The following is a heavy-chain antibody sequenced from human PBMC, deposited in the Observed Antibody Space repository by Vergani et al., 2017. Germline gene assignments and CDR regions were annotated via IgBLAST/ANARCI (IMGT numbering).Heavy chain of an antibody. CDR3: AKAGSVTSGSLQYNFYMDV. Sequence: EVQLEESGGGLVLPGRSLRLSCVASGFTSAGYAMHWVRQAPGKGLEWVSGISWNSNSIGYADSVKGRFTISRDNAKNSLYLQMNSLRTQDTAVYYCAKAGSVTSGSLQYNFYMDVWGKGTTVTVS. CDR2: ISWNSNSI. CDR1: GFTSAGYA. D-gene: IGHD3-10*01. J-gene: IGHJ6*03. V-gene: IGHV3-9*02.